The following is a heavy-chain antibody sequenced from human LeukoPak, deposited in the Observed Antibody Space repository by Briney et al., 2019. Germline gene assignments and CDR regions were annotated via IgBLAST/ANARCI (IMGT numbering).Heavy chain of an antibody. V-gene: IGHV4-39*01. CDR2: IYYGGNT. CDR1: GGSITITSYY. J-gene: IGHJ4*02. Sequence: PSETLSLTCTVSGGSITITSYYWAWIRQPPGKGLEWIGSIYYGGNTYYTPSLKRRVTISVDTSKNQFSLRLSSVTAADTAVYYCAKLFGSTGFFFDYWGQGTLVTVSS. D-gene: IGHD3-3*01. CDR3: AKLFGSTGFFFDY.